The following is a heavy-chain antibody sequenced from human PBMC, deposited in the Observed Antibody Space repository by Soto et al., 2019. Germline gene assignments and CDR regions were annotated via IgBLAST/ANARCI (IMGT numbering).Heavy chain of an antibody. CDR3: ARGGSGTYGDYYGMDV. CDR2: IDRDGGRT. V-gene: IGHV3-74*02. Sequence: EVQLVESGGGLVQPGGSLRLSCAVSGFTFSNYWMHWVRQAPGKGLVWVSRIDRDGGRTDYADSVKGRFTISRDDANNMLYVQMNSLRAEDTAVYYCARGGSGTYGDYYGMDVWGQGTTVTVSS. CDR1: GFTFSNYW. D-gene: IGHD1-26*01. J-gene: IGHJ6*02.